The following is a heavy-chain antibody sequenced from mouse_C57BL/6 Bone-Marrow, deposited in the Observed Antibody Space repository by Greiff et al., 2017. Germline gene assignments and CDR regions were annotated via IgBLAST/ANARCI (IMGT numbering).Heavy chain of an antibody. CDR2: IYPGSGNT. V-gene: IGHV1-66*01. Sequence: QVQLQQSGPELVKPGASVKISCKASGYSFTSYYIHWVKQRPGQGLEWIGWIYPGSGNTKYNEKFKGKATLTADTSSSTAYMQLSSLTSEYSAVYYCASPSYYYGSSPPFDYWGQGTTLTVSS. D-gene: IGHD1-1*01. J-gene: IGHJ2*01. CDR3: ASPSYYYGSSPPFDY. CDR1: GYSFTSYY.